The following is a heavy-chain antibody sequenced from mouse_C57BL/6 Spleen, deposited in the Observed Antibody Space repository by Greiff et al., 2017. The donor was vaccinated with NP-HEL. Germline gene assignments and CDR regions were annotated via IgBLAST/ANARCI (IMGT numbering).Heavy chain of an antibody. J-gene: IGHJ2*01. D-gene: IGHD1-1*01. V-gene: IGHV1-64*01. CDR2: IRPNSGST. Sequence: VLLQQPGAELVKPGASVKLSCKASGFTFTSYWMHWVKQRPGQGLEWIGMIRPNSGSTNYHEKFQSKATLTVDKTSSTAYRQLSSRTSEDAAVYYCAREGDYYGSDYFDYWGQGTTLTVSS. CDR1: GFTFTSYW. CDR3: AREGDYYGSDYFDY.